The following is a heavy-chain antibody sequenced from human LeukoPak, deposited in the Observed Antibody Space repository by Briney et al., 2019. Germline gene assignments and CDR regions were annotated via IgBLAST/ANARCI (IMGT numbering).Heavy chain of an antibody. J-gene: IGHJ4*02. Sequence: GSLRLSCAASGLTFSSYAMSWVRQAPGKGLEWVSSISVGSFTTYYADSVKGRFTISRDNSKNTLYLQMNSLRAEDMAVYYCAPYCSGGSCYKYWGQGTLVTVSS. CDR1: GLTFSSYA. D-gene: IGHD2-15*01. V-gene: IGHV3-23*01. CDR2: ISVGSFTT. CDR3: APYCSGGSCYKY.